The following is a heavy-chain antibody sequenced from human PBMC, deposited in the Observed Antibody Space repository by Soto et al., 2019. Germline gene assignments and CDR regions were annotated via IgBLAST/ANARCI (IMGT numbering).Heavy chain of an antibody. CDR1: EFTFNNHA. J-gene: IGHJ4*02. CDR2: ISVSGGST. V-gene: IGHV3-23*01. CDR3: ARAYCGGDCYPGYFDY. Sequence: GGSLRLSCAGSEFTFNNHAMIWVRQAPGKGLEWVSGISVSGGSTYYADSVKGRFTISRDNSKNTLYLQVNSLRAEDTAVYYCARAYCGGDCYPGYFDYWGQGTLVTVSS. D-gene: IGHD2-21*02.